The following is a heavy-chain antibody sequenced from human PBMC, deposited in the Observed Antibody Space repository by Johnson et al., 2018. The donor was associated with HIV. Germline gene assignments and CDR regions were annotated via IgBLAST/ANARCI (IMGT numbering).Heavy chain of an antibody. V-gene: IGHV3-30*04. CDR2: ISYDGSNK. D-gene: IGHD3-22*01. J-gene: IGHJ3*02. CDR3: ARESGWGHDAFDI. CDR1: GFTFSSYA. Sequence: QVQLVESGGGVVQPGRSLRLSCAASGFTFSSYAMHWVRQAPGKGLEWVAVISYDGSNKYYADSLKGRFTISRDNSKNTWYLQMNSLRAEDTAVYSCARESGWGHDAFDIWGQGTMVTVSS.